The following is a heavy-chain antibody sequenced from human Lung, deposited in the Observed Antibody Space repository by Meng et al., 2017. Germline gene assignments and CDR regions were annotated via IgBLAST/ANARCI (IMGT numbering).Heavy chain of an antibody. CDR2: INHRGRT. CDR1: VGSFSGYQ. CDR3: ARDQGGAGGY. Sequence: QVQLQQWGAGELKPSETLSLTCAVYVGSFSGYQWNWLRQSPGKGLEWIGDINHRGRTNYNPSLKSRVTISVDTSKNQFSLKLSSVTAADTAVYYCARDQGGAGGYWGQGTLVTVSS. D-gene: IGHD2-15*01. J-gene: IGHJ4*02. V-gene: IGHV4-34*01.